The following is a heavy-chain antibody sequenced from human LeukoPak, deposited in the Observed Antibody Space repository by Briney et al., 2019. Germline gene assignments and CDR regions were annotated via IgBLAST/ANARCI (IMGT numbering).Heavy chain of an antibody. CDR2: IIPILGIA. CDR3: AKEMGHSPHSSGTYWSDGGVGLDY. V-gene: IGHV1-69*04. J-gene: IGHJ4*02. CDR1: GYTFTSCG. Sequence: SVKVSCKASGYTFTSCGISWVRQAPGQGLEWMGRIIPILGIANYAQKFQGRVTITADKSTSTAYMELSSLRSEDTAVYYCAKEMGHSPHSSGTYWSDGGVGLDYWGQGTLVTVSS. D-gene: IGHD3-10*01.